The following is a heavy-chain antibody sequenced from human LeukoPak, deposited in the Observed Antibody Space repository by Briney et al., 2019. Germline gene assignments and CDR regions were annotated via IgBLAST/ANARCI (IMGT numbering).Heavy chain of an antibody. V-gene: IGHV1-3*01. J-gene: IGHJ6*04. CDR3: ARNIDAMVRGVEDYGMDV. D-gene: IGHD3-10*01. CDR1: GYTFTSYA. Sequence: ASMKVSCKASGYTFTSYAMHWVRQAPGQRLEWMGWINAGNGNTKYSQKFQGRVTITRDTSASTAYMELSSLRSEDTAVYYCARNIDAMVRGVEDYGMDVWGKGTTVTVSS. CDR2: INAGNGNT.